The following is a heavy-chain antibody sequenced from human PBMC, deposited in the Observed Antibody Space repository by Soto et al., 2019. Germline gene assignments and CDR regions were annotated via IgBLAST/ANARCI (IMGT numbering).Heavy chain of an antibody. CDR3: AREGQWLYYYYGMDV. CDR1: GGSFSGYY. CDR2: INHSGST. Sequence: SETLSLTCGVYGGSFSGYYWSWIRQPPGKGLEWIGEINHSGSTNYNPSLKSRVTISVDTSKNQFSLKLSSVTAADTAVYYCAREGQWLYYYYGMDVWGQGTTVTVSS. J-gene: IGHJ6*02. V-gene: IGHV4-34*01. D-gene: IGHD6-19*01.